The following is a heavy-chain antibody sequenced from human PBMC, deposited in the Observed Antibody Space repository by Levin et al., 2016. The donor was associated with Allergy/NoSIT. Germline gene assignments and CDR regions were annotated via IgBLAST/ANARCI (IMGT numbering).Heavy chain of an antibody. Sequence: WIRQPPGKGLEWVANIKQDGSEKYYVDSMKGRFTISRDNAKNSLYLQMNSLRAEDTAVYYCAGSAATVDYWGQGTLVTVSS. J-gene: IGHJ4*02. V-gene: IGHV3-7*01. D-gene: IGHD6-25*01. CDR3: AGSAATVDY. CDR2: IKQDGSEK.